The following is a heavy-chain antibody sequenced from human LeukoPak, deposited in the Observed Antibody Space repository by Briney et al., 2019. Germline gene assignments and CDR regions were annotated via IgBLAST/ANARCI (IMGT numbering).Heavy chain of an antibody. Sequence: GGSLRLSCAASGFIFTDYYMSWIRQAPGKGLEWISHISSSTIYYADSVKGRFTISRDDSTNSLYLQMISLRVEDTAVYYCARVLRGSYLADYWGQGTLVTVSS. CDR2: ISSSTI. V-gene: IGHV3-11*01. D-gene: IGHD1-26*01. CDR1: GFIFTDYY. J-gene: IGHJ4*02. CDR3: ARVLRGSYLADY.